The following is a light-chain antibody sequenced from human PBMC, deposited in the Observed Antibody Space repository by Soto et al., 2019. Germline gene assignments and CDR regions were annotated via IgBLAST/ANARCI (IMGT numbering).Light chain of an antibody. J-gene: IGKJ1*01. CDR1: QSISSW. Sequence: DIHMTQSHSTLSASVGDRVTITCRASQSISSWLAWYQQKPGKAPKLLIYAASSLQSGVPSRFSGSGSGTDFTVTISSLQSEDFAVYYCQQYNNWPSWTFGQGTKVDFK. V-gene: IGKV1-5*01. CDR2: AAS. CDR3: QQYNNWPSWT.